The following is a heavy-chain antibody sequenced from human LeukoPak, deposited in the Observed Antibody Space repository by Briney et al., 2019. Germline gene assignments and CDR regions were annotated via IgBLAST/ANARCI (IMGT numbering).Heavy chain of an antibody. D-gene: IGHD3-22*01. CDR1: GGSISSGGYY. Sequence: SQTLSLTCTVSGGSISSGGYYWSWIRQHPGKGLEWIGYIYYSGSTNYNPSLKSRVTISVDTSKNQFSLKLSSVTAADTAVYYCARDSYYYDSSGYYSGFDPWGQGTLVTVSS. V-gene: IGHV4-61*08. J-gene: IGHJ5*02. CDR3: ARDSYYYDSSGYYSGFDP. CDR2: IYYSGST.